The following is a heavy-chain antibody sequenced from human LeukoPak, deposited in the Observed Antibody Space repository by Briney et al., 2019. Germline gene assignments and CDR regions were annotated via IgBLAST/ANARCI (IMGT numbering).Heavy chain of an antibody. CDR3: ARDQGGSSHRHAFDI. CDR2: IYHTGSN. D-gene: IGHD3-16*01. CDR1: GGSVGSADYY. V-gene: IGHV4-61*08. J-gene: IGHJ3*02. Sequence: SETLSLTCIVSGGSVGSADYYWSWIRHPPGKALEWIGYIYHTGSNNYKYSLKSRVTISLDTSKNRFSLRLTSMTAPDTAIYSCARDQGGSSHRHAFDIWGQGTMFTVSS.